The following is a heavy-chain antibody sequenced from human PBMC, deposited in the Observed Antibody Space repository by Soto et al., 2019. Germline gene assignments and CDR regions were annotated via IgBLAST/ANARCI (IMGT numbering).Heavy chain of an antibody. CDR3: SKDKVTTFDFDY. J-gene: IGHJ4*02. CDR2: ISYDGTNK. Sequence: QVQLVESRGGVVQPGKSLRLSCAASGFTFSSYGMHWVRQAPGKGLEWVAVISYDGTNKYYADSVKGRFTISRDNSKNTLYLQMNSLRAEDTAVYYCSKDKVTTFDFDYWGQGTLVTVSS. D-gene: IGHD3-16*01. V-gene: IGHV3-30*18. CDR1: GFTFSSYG.